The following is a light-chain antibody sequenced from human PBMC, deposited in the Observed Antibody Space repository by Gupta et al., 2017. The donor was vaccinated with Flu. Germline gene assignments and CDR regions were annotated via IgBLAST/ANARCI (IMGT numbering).Light chain of an antibody. CDR1: SSDVGGYNL. V-gene: IGLV2-23*02. CDR2: EVK. CDR3: GSDAVRRDRQV. Sequence: QSALNQPASVSGSPGPSVTISCTGTSSDVGGYNLVSWYQHYPGKAPKLIIYEVKKRPSGVADRFSGSKSGNTASLTISGLQAEEEADYYCGSDAVRRDRQVFGGGTKLTVL. J-gene: IGLJ2*01.